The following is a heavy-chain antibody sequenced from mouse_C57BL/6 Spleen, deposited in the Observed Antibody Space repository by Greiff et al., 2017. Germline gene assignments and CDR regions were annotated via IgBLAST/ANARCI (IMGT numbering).Heavy chain of an antibody. J-gene: IGHJ2*01. CDR1: GYTFTSYW. CDR3: ARRWGSGLYYFDY. CDR2: IDPSDSYT. D-gene: IGHD3-2*02. Sequence: VQLQQPGAELVMPGASVKLSCKASGYTFTSYWMHWVKQRPGQGLEWIGEIDPSDSYTNYNQKFKGKSTLTVDKSSSTAYMQLSSLTSEDSAVCYCARRWGSGLYYFDYWGQGTTLTVSS. V-gene: IGHV1-69*01.